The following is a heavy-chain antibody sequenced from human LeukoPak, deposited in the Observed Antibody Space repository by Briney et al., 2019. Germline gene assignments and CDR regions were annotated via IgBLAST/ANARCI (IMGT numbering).Heavy chain of an antibody. V-gene: IGHV3-30*18. CDR2: ISYDGSNK. CDR1: GFTFSSYG. D-gene: IGHD3-22*01. Sequence: GGSLRLSCAASGFTFSSYGMHWVRQAPGKGLEWVAVISYDGSNKYYADSVKGRFTISRDNSKNTLYLQMNSLRAEDTAVYYCAKLVDSSGYYCYDAFDIWGQGTMVTVSS. J-gene: IGHJ3*02. CDR3: AKLVDSSGYYCYDAFDI.